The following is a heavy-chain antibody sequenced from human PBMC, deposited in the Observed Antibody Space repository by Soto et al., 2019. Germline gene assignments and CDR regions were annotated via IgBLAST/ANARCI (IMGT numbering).Heavy chain of an antibody. D-gene: IGHD4-17*01. CDR1: SDSISSGGHY. CDR2: IYHSGTT. V-gene: IGHV4-30-2*01. CDR3: ARAHYGDYGYGMDV. Sequence: SETLSLTCTVSSDSISSGGHYWSWIRQPPGKGLEWIGYIYHSGTTYYNPSLKSRVTISVDRSKNQFSLKLSSVTAADTAVYYCARAHYGDYGYGMDVWGQGTTVTVSS. J-gene: IGHJ6*02.